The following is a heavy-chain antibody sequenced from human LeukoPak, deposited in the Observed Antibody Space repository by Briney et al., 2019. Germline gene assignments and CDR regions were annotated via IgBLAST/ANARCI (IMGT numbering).Heavy chain of an antibody. D-gene: IGHD3-9*01. CDR3: TTDHGKLRYFDWV. Sequence: AGGSLRLSCAASGFTFSNAWMSWVRQAPGKGLEWVGRIKSKTDGGTTDYAAPVKGRFTISRDDSKNTLYLQMNSLKTEDTAVYYCTTDHGKLRYFDWVWGQGTLVTVSS. CDR2: IKSKTDGGTT. CDR1: GFTFSNAW. V-gene: IGHV3-15*01. J-gene: IGHJ4*02.